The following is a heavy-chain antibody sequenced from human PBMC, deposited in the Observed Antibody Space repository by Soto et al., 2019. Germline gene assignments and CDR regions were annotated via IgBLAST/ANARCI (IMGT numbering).Heavy chain of an antibody. V-gene: IGHV3-48*01. Sequence: EVQLVESGGGLVQPGGSLRLSCAASGFTFSSYSMNWVRQAPGKGLEWVSHISSIISTIYYADSVKGRFTVSRDNAKNSLYLQMNSLRAEDTAVYYCARDALAATGGRFDPWGQGTLVTVSS. D-gene: IGHD6-13*01. J-gene: IGHJ5*02. CDR3: ARDALAATGGRFDP. CDR2: ISSIISTI. CDR1: GFTFSSYS.